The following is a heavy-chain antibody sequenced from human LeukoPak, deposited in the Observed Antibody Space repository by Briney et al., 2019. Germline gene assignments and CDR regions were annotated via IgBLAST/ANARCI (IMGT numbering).Heavy chain of an antibody. Sequence: PGGSLRLSCAASGFTFSSYGMHWVRQAPGKGLEWVAFIWYDGSNKYYADSVKGRFTISRDNSKNTLYLQMNSLRAEDTAVYYCAKDSRKYYFDYWGQGTLVTVSS. CDR3: AKDSRKYYFDY. J-gene: IGHJ4*02. V-gene: IGHV3-30*02. CDR2: IWYDGSNK. CDR1: GFTFSSYG.